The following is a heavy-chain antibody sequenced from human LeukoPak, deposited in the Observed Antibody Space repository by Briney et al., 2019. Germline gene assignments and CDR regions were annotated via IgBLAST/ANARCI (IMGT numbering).Heavy chain of an antibody. V-gene: IGHV4-59*01. D-gene: IGHD1-1*01. Sequence: TSETLSLTCTVSGGSISSYYWSWIRQPPGKGLEWIGYIYYSGSTNYNPSLKSRVTISVDTSKNQFSLKLSSVTAADTAVYYCARLNWNDLTFDYWGQGTLVTVSS. CDR1: GGSISSYY. J-gene: IGHJ4*02. CDR3: ARLNWNDLTFDY. CDR2: IYYSGST.